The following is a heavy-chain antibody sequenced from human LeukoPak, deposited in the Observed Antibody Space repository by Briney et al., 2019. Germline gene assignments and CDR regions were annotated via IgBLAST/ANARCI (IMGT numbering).Heavy chain of an antibody. J-gene: IGHJ4*02. V-gene: IGHV1-18*01. CDR3: AKRGSNYGDFDS. CDR1: GYTFTSYG. Sequence: SVKVSCKASGYTFTSYGISWVRQAPGQGLEWMGWISAYNGNTNYAQKLQGRVTMTRNTSITTAYMELSSLRSEDTAVYYCAKRGSNYGDFDSWGQGTLVTVSS. CDR2: ISAYNGNT. D-gene: IGHD5-18*01.